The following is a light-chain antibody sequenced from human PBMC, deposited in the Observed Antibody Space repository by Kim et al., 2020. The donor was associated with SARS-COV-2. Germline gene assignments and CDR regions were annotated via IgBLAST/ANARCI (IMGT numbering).Light chain of an antibody. V-gene: IGKV1-12*01. CDR2: GAS. J-gene: IGKJ1*01. Sequence: IQLTQSPSSVSASVGDRVTITCRASQDINTWLGWYQQKPGKAPKLLIYGASNLQSGVPSRFSGSGSGTDFTLTISRLQPDDCATYYCQQANSFPLWTFGQGTKLEI. CDR1: QDINTW. CDR3: QQANSFPLWT.